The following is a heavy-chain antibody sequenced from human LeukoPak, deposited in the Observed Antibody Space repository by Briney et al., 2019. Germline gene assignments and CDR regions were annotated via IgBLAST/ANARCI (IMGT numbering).Heavy chain of an antibody. CDR3: ARGGGTLSRLVTLDY. D-gene: IGHD3-16*01. V-gene: IGHV1-18*01. Sequence: PGASVKVSCKASGYTFTSNSISWVRQAPGQGLEWMGWISAYNGNTNYAQKLQGRVTMTTDTSTSTAYMELRSLRSDDTAVYYCARGGGTLSRLVTLDYWGQGTLVTVSS. CDR2: ISAYNGNT. CDR1: GYTFTSNS. J-gene: IGHJ4*02.